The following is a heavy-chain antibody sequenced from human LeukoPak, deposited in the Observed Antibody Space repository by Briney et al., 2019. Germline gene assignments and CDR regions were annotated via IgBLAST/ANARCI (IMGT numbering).Heavy chain of an antibody. CDR3: ARARKSQPPYFDY. Sequence: ASVKVSCKASGYTFTSYYMHWVRQAPGQGLEWMGWINPNSGGTNYAQKFQGWVTMTRDTSISTAYMELSRLRSDDTAVYYCARARKSQPPYFDYWGQGTLVTVSS. J-gene: IGHJ4*02. CDR2: INPNSGGT. V-gene: IGHV1-2*04. D-gene: IGHD1-1*01. CDR1: GYTFTSYY.